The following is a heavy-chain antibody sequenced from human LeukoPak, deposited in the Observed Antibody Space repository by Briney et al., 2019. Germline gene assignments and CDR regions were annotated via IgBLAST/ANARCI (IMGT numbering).Heavy chain of an antibody. Sequence: GGSLRLSCAASGFTFSSYSMNWVRQAPGKGLEWVSSISSSSSYIYYADSVKGRFTISRDNAKNSLYLQMNSLRAEDTAVYYCARSDTYCSGGSCPPNTFDAFDIWGQGTMVTVSS. CDR3: ARSDTYCSGGSCPPNTFDAFDI. CDR2: ISSSSSYI. V-gene: IGHV3-21*04. CDR1: GFTFSSYS. D-gene: IGHD2-15*01. J-gene: IGHJ3*02.